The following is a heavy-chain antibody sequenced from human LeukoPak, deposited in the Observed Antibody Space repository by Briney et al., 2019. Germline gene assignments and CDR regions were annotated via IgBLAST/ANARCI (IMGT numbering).Heavy chain of an antibody. D-gene: IGHD5-12*01. Sequence: GGSLRLSCAASEFSVGSNYMTWVRQAPGKGLEWVSFIYSGGSTYYADSVKGRFTISRDNSKNTLYLQMNSLRAEDTAVYYCARGPSGYRNTGGQGTLVTVSS. CDR1: EFSVGSNY. CDR3: ARGPSGYRNT. CDR2: IYSGGST. V-gene: IGHV3-66*01. J-gene: IGHJ4*02.